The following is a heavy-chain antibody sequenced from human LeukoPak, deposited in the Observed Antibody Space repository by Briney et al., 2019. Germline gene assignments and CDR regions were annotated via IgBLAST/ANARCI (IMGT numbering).Heavy chain of an antibody. D-gene: IGHD2-15*01. CDR1: GFTFSSYA. CDR3: ARAGYCSGGSCYPYYYYYYMDV. CDR2: ISGSGGST. J-gene: IGHJ6*03. V-gene: IGHV3-23*01. Sequence: PGGSLRLSCAASGFTFSSYAMSWVRQAPGKGLEWVSAISGSGGSTYYADSVKGRFTISRDNSKNTLYLQMNSLRAEDTAVYYCARAGYCSGGSCYPYYYYYYMDVWGKGTTVTVSS.